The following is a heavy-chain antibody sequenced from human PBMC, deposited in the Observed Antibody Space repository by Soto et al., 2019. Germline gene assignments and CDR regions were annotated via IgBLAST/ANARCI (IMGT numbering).Heavy chain of an antibody. V-gene: IGHV3-23*01. J-gene: IGHJ4*02. CDR2: ISGSGGST. Sequence: EVQLLESGGGLVQPGGSLRLCYAASGFTFSSYAMSWVRQAPGKGLEWVSAISGSGGSTYYADSVKGRFTISRDNSKNTLYLQVNSLRAEDTAVYYCAKPRVVITKTAVDYWGQGPLVTVSS. CDR1: GFTFSSYA. D-gene: IGHD2-21*01. CDR3: AKPRVVITKTAVDY.